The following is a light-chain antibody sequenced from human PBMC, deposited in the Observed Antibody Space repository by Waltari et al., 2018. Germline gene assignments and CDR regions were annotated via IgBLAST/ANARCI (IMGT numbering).Light chain of an antibody. CDR3: QQYGVSTYT. J-gene: IGKJ2*01. CDR1: QSVINNY. V-gene: IGKV3-20*01. Sequence: EIVLTQSPGTLSLSPGERATLSCRASQSVINNYLAWYQQKPGQAPSLLIYAASRRDVGVPDRFSGSGSGTDFTLTISRLEPEDFAIFYCQQYGVSTYTFGQGTKLEV. CDR2: AAS.